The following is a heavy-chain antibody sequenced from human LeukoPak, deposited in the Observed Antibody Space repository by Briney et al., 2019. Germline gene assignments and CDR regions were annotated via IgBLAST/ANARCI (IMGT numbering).Heavy chain of an antibody. J-gene: IGHJ3*02. Sequence: GGSLRLSCAASGFTFSSYGMHWVRQAPGKGLEWVAFIRYDGSNKYYADSVKGRFTISRDNSKNTLYLQMNSLRAEDTAVYYCAKDFQTWIQLWDDAFDIRGQGTMVTVSS. CDR3: AKDFQTWIQLWDDAFDI. V-gene: IGHV3-30*02. D-gene: IGHD5-18*01. CDR1: GFTFSSYG. CDR2: IRYDGSNK.